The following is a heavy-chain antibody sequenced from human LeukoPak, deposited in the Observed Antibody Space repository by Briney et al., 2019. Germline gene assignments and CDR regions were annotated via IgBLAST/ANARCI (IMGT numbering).Heavy chain of an antibody. J-gene: IGHJ1*01. V-gene: IGHV4-4*02. Sequence: TSETLSLTCGVSGGSITNTNYWTWVRQPPGKGLEWIGEVNLQGSTNYNPSLMGRVAISVDTSENHISLQLTSVTAADTAVYYCASLYGSRYFQHWGQGTLVTVSS. CDR3: ASLYGSRYFQH. CDR1: GGSITNTNY. CDR2: VNLQGST. D-gene: IGHD3-10*01.